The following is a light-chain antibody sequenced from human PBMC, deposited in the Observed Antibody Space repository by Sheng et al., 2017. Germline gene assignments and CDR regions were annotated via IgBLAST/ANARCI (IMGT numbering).Light chain of an antibody. J-gene: IGKJ1*01. Sequence: EIVMTQSPATLSVSPGERATLSCRASQYISNYLAWYQQKPGQVPRLLIYGTSSRASGIPDRFSGSGSGTDFTLTINRLEPGDFALYFCQQYGSSPVTFGPGTKVEIK. CDR2: GTS. CDR3: QQYGSSPVT. V-gene: IGKV3-20*01. CDR1: QYISNY.